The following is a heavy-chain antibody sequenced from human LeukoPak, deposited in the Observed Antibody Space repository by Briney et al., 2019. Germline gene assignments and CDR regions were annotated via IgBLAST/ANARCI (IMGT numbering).Heavy chain of an antibody. Sequence: GGSLRLSCAASGFTVSSNYMSWVRQAPGKGLEWVSVIYSGGNTYYADSVKGRFSISRDNSKNTLYLQMNSLRADDAAVYYCARDSRTGYEGRYWGQGTLVTVSS. CDR1: GFTVSSNY. J-gene: IGHJ4*02. V-gene: IGHV3-66*01. CDR3: ARDSRTGYEGRY. D-gene: IGHD3/OR15-3a*01. CDR2: IYSGGNT.